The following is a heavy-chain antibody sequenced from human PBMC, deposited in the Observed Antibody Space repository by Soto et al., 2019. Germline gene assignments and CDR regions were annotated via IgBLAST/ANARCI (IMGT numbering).Heavy chain of an antibody. CDR2: ISGSGGST. V-gene: IGHV3-23*01. CDR3: AKERRNCSGGSCYGYAFDI. J-gene: IGHJ3*02. Sequence: EVQLLDSGGGLVQPGGSLRLSCAASGFTFSSYAMSWVRQAPGKGLEWVSAISGSGGSTYYADSVKGRFTISRDNSKNTLYLQMNSLRAEDTAVYYCAKERRNCSGGSCYGYAFDIWGQGTMVTVSS. CDR1: GFTFSSYA. D-gene: IGHD2-15*01.